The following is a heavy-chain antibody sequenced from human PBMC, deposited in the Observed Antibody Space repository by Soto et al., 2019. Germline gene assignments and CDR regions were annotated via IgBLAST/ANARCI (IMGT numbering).Heavy chain of an antibody. V-gene: IGHV4-34*01. J-gene: IGHJ4*02. Sequence: QVQLQQWGAGLLKPSETLSLTCAVYGGSFSGYYWSWIRQPPGKGLEWIGEINHSGSTNYNPSLKSRVTISVDTSKNQFSLKLSSVTAADTAVYYCARGGEIVVVPAAMLNYFDYWGQGTLVTVSS. CDR2: INHSGST. CDR1: GGSFSGYY. CDR3: ARGGEIVVVPAAMLNYFDY. D-gene: IGHD2-2*01.